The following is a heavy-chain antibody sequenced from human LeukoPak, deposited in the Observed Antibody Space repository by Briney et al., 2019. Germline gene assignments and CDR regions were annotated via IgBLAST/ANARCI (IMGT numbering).Heavy chain of an antibody. CDR2: ISHGSSYI. CDR3: ARGPKYIASTGPHYFDY. V-gene: IGHV3-21*01. CDR1: GFTFSSYA. J-gene: IGHJ4*02. Sequence: PGGSLRLSCAASGFTFSSYAMSWVRQAPGKGLEWVSSISHGSSYIYYADSVKGRFTISRDNAENSLYLQMNSLRAEDTAVYYCARGPKYIASTGPHYFDYWGQGTLVTVSS. D-gene: IGHD1-1*01.